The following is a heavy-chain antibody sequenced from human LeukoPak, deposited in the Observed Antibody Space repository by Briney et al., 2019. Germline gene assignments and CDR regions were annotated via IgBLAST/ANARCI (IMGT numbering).Heavy chain of an antibody. D-gene: IGHD1-26*01. J-gene: IGHJ4*02. V-gene: IGHV1-69*13. CDR2: IIPIFGTA. CDR1: GGTFSSYA. Sequence: GASVKVSCKASGGTFSSYAISWVRQAPGQGLEWMGGIIPIFGTANYAQKFQGRVTITAGESTSTAYMELSSLGSEDTAVYYCARGAGSPTAAPDYWGQGTLVTVSS. CDR3: ARGAGSPTAAPDY.